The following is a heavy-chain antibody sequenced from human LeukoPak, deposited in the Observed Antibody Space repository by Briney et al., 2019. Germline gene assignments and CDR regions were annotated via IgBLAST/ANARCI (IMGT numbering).Heavy chain of an antibody. CDR3: ARDSGVDYGDYFRYNWFDP. CDR2: IYTSGST. J-gene: IGHJ5*02. Sequence: PSETLSLTCTVSGGSISSGSYYWSWIRQPAGKGLEWIGRIYTSGSTNYNPSLKSRVTISVDTSKNQFSLKLGSVTAADTAVYYCARDSGVDYGDYFRYNWFDPWGQGTLVTVSS. V-gene: IGHV4-61*02. CDR1: GGSISSGSYY. D-gene: IGHD4-17*01.